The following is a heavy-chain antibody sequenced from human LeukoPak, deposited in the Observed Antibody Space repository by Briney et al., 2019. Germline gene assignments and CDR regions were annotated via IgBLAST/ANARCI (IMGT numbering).Heavy chain of an antibody. D-gene: IGHD6-19*01. V-gene: IGHV4-38-2*02. J-gene: IGHJ4*02. Sequence: SETLSLTCTVSGYSISRGYYWGWIRQPPGKRLEWIGTIYHSGTTYYNPSLKSRLTISVDTSKNQFSLRLTSVTAADTAVYYCARQTHWLVDFWGQGTLVTVSS. CDR3: ARQTHWLVDF. CDR1: GYSISRGYY. CDR2: IYHSGTT.